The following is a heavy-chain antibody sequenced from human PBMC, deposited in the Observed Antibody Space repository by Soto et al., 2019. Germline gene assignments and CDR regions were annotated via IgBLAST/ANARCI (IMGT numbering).Heavy chain of an antibody. CDR3: ARGVWVTDGGMNYYYYYLDV. Sequence: QVQLVQSGAEVQKPGSSLRVSCEASGGTLSSYTFNWVRQAPGQGREWMGRIIPVLNITNYAQNFKGRVTITSDKSTSTVYMERSSLRSDDSAIYYCARGVWVTDGGMNYYYYYLDVWGKGSTVTVSS. J-gene: IGHJ6*03. D-gene: IGHD2-21*02. CDR2: IIPVLNIT. V-gene: IGHV1-69*02. CDR1: GGTLSSYT.